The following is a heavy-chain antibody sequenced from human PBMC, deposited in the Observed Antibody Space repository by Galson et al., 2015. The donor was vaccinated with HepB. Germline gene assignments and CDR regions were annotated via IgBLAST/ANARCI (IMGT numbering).Heavy chain of an antibody. V-gene: IGHV1-18*01. D-gene: IGHD3-22*01. CDR3: ARGPDYYDSSGYYQFDY. CDR1: GYTFTSYG. CDR2: ISAYNGNT. J-gene: IGHJ4*02. Sequence: SVKVSCKASGYTFTSYGISWVRQAPGQGLEWMGRISAYNGNTKYAQKLQGRVTMTTDTSTSTAYMELRSLRSDDTAVYYCARGPDYYDSSGYYQFDYWGQGTLVTVSS.